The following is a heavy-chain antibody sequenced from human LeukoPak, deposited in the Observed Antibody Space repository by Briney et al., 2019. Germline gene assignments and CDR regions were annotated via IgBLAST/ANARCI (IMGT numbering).Heavy chain of an antibody. CDR3: ARDPGWLIVGATTFDY. Sequence: ASVKVSCKASGYTFTSYDFNWVRQATGQRPEWMGWMSPNSGDTGYAQKFQDRVTMTRDTSTSTVYMELSSLRSEDTAVYYCARDPGWLIVGATTFDYWGQGTLVTVSS. D-gene: IGHD1-26*01. J-gene: IGHJ4*02. CDR2: MSPNSGDT. V-gene: IGHV1-8*01. CDR1: GYTFTSYD.